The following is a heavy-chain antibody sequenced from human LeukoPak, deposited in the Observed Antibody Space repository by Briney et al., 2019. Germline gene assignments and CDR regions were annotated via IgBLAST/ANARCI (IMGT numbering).Heavy chain of an antibody. CDR2: IYSGCST. CDR3: ARDGYSSSRDAFDI. J-gene: IGHJ3*02. Sequence: GGSLRLSCAAWGFTVSSNYMSWVRQAPGRGLEWLSDIYSGCSTYYRDSVKGRFTLSRGNCKNRIDLQMDRLKAEDTGVYYCARDGYSSSRDAFDIWGQGTMVTVSS. V-gene: IGHV3-53*01. CDR1: GFTVSSNY. D-gene: IGHD6-13*01.